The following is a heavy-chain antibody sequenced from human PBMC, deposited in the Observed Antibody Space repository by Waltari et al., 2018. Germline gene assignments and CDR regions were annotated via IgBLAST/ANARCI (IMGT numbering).Heavy chain of an antibody. CDR2: NADSNAM. CDR3: ARDEYSYSY. D-gene: IGHD5-18*01. V-gene: IGHV3-11*01. J-gene: IGHJ4*02. CDR1: GFTASDYS. Sequence: QVQLVESGGGLVGPGGSLRLSCAASGFTASDYSMTWIRQAHGKGRECVANNADSNAMYYADSVKGRCTMSRDNAKNSLHLQMDSLRAEDAGVYYCARDEYSYSYWGQGTLVTVSS.